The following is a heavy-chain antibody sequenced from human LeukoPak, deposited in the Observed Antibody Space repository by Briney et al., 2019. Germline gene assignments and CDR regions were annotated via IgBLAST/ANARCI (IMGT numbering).Heavy chain of an antibody. J-gene: IGHJ4*02. CDR1: GFTFSSYW. CDR2: IDEFGSVT. V-gene: IGHV3-74*01. CDR3: VRDMFGGRDY. Sequence: GSLRLSCAASGFTFSSYWMHWVRQVPGKGLAWVSRIDEFGSVTNSADSVQGRFSISRDNAKNALYLQMNNLRAEDTAVYYCVRDMFGGRDYWGQGTLVTVSS. D-gene: IGHD3-10*02.